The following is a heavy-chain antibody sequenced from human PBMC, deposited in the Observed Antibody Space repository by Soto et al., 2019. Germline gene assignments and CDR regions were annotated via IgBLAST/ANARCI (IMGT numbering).Heavy chain of an antibody. CDR3: ARVEDPYSSGWYYFDY. CDR2: IYYSGST. CDR1: GGSISSSSYY. D-gene: IGHD6-19*01. V-gene: IGHV4-39*07. Sequence: SETLSLTCTVSGGSISSSSYYWGWIRQPPGKGLEWIGSIYYSGSTYYNPSLKSRVTISVDRSKNQFSLKLSSVTAADTAVYYCARVEDPYSSGWYYFDYWGQGTLVTVSS. J-gene: IGHJ4*02.